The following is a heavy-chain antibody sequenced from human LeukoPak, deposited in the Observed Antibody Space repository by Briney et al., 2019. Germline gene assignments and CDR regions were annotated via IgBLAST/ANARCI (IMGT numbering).Heavy chain of an antibody. D-gene: IGHD3-22*01. CDR1: GFTFTNYG. CDR2: IGYDGSNK. Sequence: PGGSLRLSCAASGFTFTNYGMHWVRQAPGKGLEWVAFIGYDGSNKYYADSVKGRFTVSRDKSKNTLYLQMNSLRTDDTAVYYCAKGLYYKDRSGYPAWGQGSLVT. J-gene: IGHJ5*02. V-gene: IGHV3-30*02. CDR3: AKGLYYKDRSGYPA.